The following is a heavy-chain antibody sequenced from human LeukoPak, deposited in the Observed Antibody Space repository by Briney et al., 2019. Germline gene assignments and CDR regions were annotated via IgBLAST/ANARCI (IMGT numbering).Heavy chain of an antibody. Sequence: GGSLRLSCVVSGISLSNYAMTWVRQAPGKGLEWVSYISERGGSTTYADSVKGRFTISRDNSKNTRYLQMNSLRAEDTAVYYCAKGLVLVSANRYYFDYWGQGTLVTVSS. CDR3: AKGLVLVSANRYYFDY. CDR1: GISLSNYA. V-gene: IGHV3-23*01. D-gene: IGHD2-15*01. CDR2: ISERGGST. J-gene: IGHJ4*02.